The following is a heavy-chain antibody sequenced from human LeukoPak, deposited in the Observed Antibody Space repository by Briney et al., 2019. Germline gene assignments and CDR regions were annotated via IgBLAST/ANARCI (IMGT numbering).Heavy chain of an antibody. CDR1: GFTFSSYW. D-gene: IGHD3-10*01. CDR2: IKQDGSEK. J-gene: IGHJ5*02. CDR3: ARAVRYYASGTRGFDP. Sequence: GGSLRLSCAASGFTFSSYWMSWVRQAPGKGLEWVANIKQDGSEKYYVDSVKGRFTISRDNAKNSLYLQMSSLRAEDTAVYYCARAVRYYASGTRGFDPWGQGTLVTVSS. V-gene: IGHV3-7*03.